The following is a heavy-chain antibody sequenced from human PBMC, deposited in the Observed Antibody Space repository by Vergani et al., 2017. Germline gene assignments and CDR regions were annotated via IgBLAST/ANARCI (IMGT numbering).Heavy chain of an antibody. CDR2: IYTSGST. D-gene: IGHD3-16*01. CDR3: GRGGGRNWFDP. J-gene: IGHJ5*02. V-gene: IGHV4-61*02. Sequence: QVQLQESGPGLVKPSQTLSLTCTVSGGSISSGSYYWSWIRQPAGKGLEWIGRIYTSGSTNYNPSLKSRVTISVDTSKNQFSLKLSSVTAADTAVYYCGRGGGRNWFDPWGQGTLVTVSS. CDR1: GGSISSGSYY.